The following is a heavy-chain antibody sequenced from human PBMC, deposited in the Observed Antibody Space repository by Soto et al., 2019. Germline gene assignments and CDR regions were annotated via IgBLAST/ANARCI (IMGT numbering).Heavy chain of an antibody. CDR2: INAGNGNT. CDR3: ARDSMEGRYCSGGSCHDAFDI. V-gene: IGHV1-3*01. CDR1: GYTFTSYA. D-gene: IGHD2-15*01. J-gene: IGHJ3*02. Sequence: ASVKVSCKASGYTFTSYAMHWVRQAPGQRLEWMGWINAGNGNTKYSQKFQGRVTITRDTSKNQFSLQLNSVTPEDTAVYYCARDSMEGRYCSGGSCHDAFDIWGQGTMVTVSS.